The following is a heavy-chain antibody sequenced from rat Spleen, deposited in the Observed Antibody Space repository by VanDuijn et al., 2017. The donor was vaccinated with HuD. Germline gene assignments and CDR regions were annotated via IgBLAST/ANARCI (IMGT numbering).Heavy chain of an antibody. CDR1: GFSLTSYN. CDR2: IWTGGST. J-gene: IGHJ2*01. Sequence: QVQLKESGPGLVQPSQTLSLTCTVSGFSLTSYNVHWVRQPTGKGLEWMGIIWTGGSTDYNSALKSRLSISRDTSKSQVFLKLNSLQTDDTAPYDCARLGLGEDYWGQGVMVTVSS. V-gene: IGHV2-30*01. D-gene: IGHD5-1*01. CDR3: ARLGLGEDY.